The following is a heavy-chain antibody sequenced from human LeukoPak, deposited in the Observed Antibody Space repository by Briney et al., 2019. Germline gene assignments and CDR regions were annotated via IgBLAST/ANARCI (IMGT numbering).Heavy chain of an antibody. CDR1: GFTFSSYG. Sequence: PGGSLRLSCAASGFTFSSYGMHWVRQAPGKGLEWVSYIRPNDGTTHYADSVKGRFTISRDNAKNSLSLQMTSLRADDTAIYYCVRGQTSLDNWFDPWGQGTLVIVSS. J-gene: IGHJ5*02. V-gene: IGHV3-48*01. CDR3: VRGQTSLDNWFDP. CDR2: IRPNDGTT.